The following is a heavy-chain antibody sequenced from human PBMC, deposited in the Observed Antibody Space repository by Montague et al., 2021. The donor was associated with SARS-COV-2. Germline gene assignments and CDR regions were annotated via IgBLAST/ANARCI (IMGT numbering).Heavy chain of an antibody. J-gene: IGHJ4*02. Sequence: PALVKPTQTLTLTCTFSGFSLTTSGMCVSWIRQPPGKALEWLALIDWDEDQYYSTSLKTRLTISKDTSKNQVVLTMTNMDPIDTATYYCARSYGDYRDSYFDYWDQGTLVTVSS. CDR1: GFSLTTSGMC. D-gene: IGHD4-17*01. V-gene: IGHV2-70*01. CDR3: ARSYGDYRDSYFDY. CDR2: IDWDEDQ.